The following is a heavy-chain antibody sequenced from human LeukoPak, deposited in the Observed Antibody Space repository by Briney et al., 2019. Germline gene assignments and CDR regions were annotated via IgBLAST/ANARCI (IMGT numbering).Heavy chain of an antibody. J-gene: IGHJ6*03. CDR3: ASGSYYDFWSGYSRYYYYYMDV. V-gene: IGHV1-69*05. CDR2: IIPIFGTA. CDR1: GGTFSSHA. Sequence: GASVKVSCKASGGTFSSHAISWVRQAPGQGLEWMGRIIPIFGTANYAQKFQGRVTITTDESTSTAYMELSSLRSEDTAVYYCASGSYYDFWSGYSRYYYYYMDVWGKGTTVTVSS. D-gene: IGHD3-3*01.